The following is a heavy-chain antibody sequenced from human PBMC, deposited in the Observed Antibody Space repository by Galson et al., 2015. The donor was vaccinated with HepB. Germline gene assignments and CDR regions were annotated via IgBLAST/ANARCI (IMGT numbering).Heavy chain of an antibody. CDR1: GFTFSSYS. CDR3: ATEVNWFDP. J-gene: IGHJ5*02. V-gene: IGHV3-48*01. CDR2: ISSSSSTI. Sequence: SLRLSCAASGFTFSSYSMNWVRQAPGKGLEWVSYISSSSSTIYYADSVKGRFTISRDNAKNSLYLQMNSLRAEDTAVYYCATEVNWFDPWGQGTLVTVSS.